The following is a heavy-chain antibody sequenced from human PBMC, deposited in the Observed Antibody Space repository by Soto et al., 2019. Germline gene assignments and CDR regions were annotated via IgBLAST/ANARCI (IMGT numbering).Heavy chain of an antibody. V-gene: IGHV1-2*02. CDR1: GYPVTAYY. J-gene: IGHJ3*02. D-gene: IGHD3-3*01. Sequence: QLHLVQSGAVVKKPGASVTVSCSASGYPVTAYYMHWVRQAPGRGLEWMGGINPATGAAKYTQTFQGRVTMTRDTSTSTVFMELSGLTSEDTAVVYCARGGAVGVAGSAAFDMWGQGTLVTVSS. CDR2: INPATGAA. CDR3: ARGGAVGVAGSAAFDM.